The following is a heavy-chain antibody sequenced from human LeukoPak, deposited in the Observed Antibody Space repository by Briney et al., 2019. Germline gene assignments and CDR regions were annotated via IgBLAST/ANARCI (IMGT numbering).Heavy chain of an antibody. CDR2: ISYDGSNK. V-gene: IGHV3-30-3*01. CDR3: AREGYDSSGYPPFQH. J-gene: IGHJ1*01. Sequence: GGSLRLSCAASGFTFSSYAMHWVRQAPGKGLEWVAVISYDGSNKYYADSVKGRFTISRDNSKNTLYLQMNSLRAEDTAVYYCAREGYDSSGYPPFQHWGQGTLVTVSS. CDR1: GFTFSSYA. D-gene: IGHD3-22*01.